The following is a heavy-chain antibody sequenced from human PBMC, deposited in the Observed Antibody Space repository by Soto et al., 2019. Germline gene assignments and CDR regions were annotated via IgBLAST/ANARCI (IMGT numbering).Heavy chain of an antibody. V-gene: IGHV3-30*04. Sequence: GSLRLSCAASGFTFSGYAMHWVRQAPGKGLEWVAVISYDGSNKYYADSVKGRFTISRDNSKNTLYLQMNSLRAEDTAVYYCAKGVYVLRFLEWLLDFDYWGQGTLVTVSS. CDR1: GFTFSGYA. D-gene: IGHD3-3*01. CDR3: AKGVYVLRFLEWLLDFDY. CDR2: ISYDGSNK. J-gene: IGHJ4*02.